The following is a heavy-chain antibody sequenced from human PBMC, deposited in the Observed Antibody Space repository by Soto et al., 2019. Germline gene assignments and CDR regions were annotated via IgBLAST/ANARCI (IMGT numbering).Heavy chain of an antibody. Sequence: GGSLRLSCAASGFTVSSYSMNWVRQAPGKGLEWVSYISSSSSTIYYADSVKGRFTISRDNAKNSLYLQMNSLRDEDTAVYYCARDDYYDTSGYLALFVYWGQGT. CDR3: ARDDYYDTSGYLALFVY. CDR1: GFTVSSYS. D-gene: IGHD3-22*01. CDR2: ISSSSSTI. J-gene: IGHJ4*02. V-gene: IGHV3-48*02.